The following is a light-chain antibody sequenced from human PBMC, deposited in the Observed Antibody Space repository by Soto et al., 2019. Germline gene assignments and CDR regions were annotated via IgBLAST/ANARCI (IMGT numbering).Light chain of an antibody. CDR2: GAS. J-gene: IGKJ1*01. CDR1: QGIGNY. CDR3: QKYDTVPWT. Sequence: DIQMTQSPSSLPASVGDRVTITCRASQGIGNYLVWYQQKPGKVPKLLIYGASILQSGVPSRFSGSGSGTYFSLTISSLQHEDAATYYCQKYDTVPWTFGQGTKVEIK. V-gene: IGKV1-27*01.